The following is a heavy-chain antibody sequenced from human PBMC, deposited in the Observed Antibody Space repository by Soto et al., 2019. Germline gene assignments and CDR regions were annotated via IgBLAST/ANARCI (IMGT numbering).Heavy chain of an antibody. CDR2: IYHSGST. CDR1: GGSISSGGYS. CDR3: ATAPGPY. Sequence: TSETLSLTCAVSGGSISSGGYSWSWIRQPPGKGLEWIGYIYHSGSTYYNPSLKSRVTISVDRSKNQFSLKLSSVTAADTAVYYCATAPGPYWGQGTLDTVSS. V-gene: IGHV4-30-2*01. J-gene: IGHJ4*02.